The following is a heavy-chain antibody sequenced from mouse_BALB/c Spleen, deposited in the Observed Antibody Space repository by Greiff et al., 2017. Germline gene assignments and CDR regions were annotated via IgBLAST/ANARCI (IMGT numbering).Heavy chain of an antibody. Sequence: VQLQQPGAELVKPGTSVKLSCKASGYNFTSYWINWVKLRPGQGLEWIGDIYPGSGSTNYNEKFKRKATLTVDKSSSTAYMQLSSLTSEDSAVYFCARSGNYVDYWGQGTTLTVSS. CDR3: ARSGNYVDY. V-gene: IGHV1-55*01. CDR1: GYNFTSYW. CDR2: IYPGSGST. D-gene: IGHD1-1*02. J-gene: IGHJ2*01.